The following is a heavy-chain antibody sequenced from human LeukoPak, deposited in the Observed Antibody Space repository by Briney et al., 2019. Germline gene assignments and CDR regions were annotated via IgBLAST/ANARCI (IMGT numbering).Heavy chain of an antibody. CDR3: AKDSGSYGTYDGSAFDI. CDR2: ISYDGSNK. J-gene: IGHJ3*02. D-gene: IGHD1-26*01. CDR1: GFTFSSYG. V-gene: IGHV3-30*18. Sequence: PGGSLRLSCAASGFTFSSYGMHWVRQAPGKGLEWVAVISYDGSNKYYADSVKGRFTISRDNSKNTLYLQMNSLRAEDTAVYYCAKDSGSYGTYDGSAFDIWGQGTMVTVSS.